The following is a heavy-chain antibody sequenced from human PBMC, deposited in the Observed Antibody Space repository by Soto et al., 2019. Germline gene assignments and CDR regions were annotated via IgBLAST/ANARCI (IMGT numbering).Heavy chain of an antibody. CDR2: IFSNDEK. V-gene: IGHV2-26*01. CDR3: ARRAAAGTNGNWFDP. Sequence: SGPTLVNPTETLTLTCTVSGFSLSNARMGVSWIRQPPGKALEWLAHIFSNDEKSYSTSLKSRLTISKDTSKSQAVLTMTNMDPVDTAKYHCARRAAAGTNGNWFDPWGQGTLVTVSS. CDR1: GFSLSNARMG. D-gene: IGHD6-13*01. J-gene: IGHJ5*02.